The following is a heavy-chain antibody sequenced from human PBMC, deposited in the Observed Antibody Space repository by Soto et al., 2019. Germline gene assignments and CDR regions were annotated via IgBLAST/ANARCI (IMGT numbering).Heavy chain of an antibody. V-gene: IGHV1-2*02. J-gene: IGHJ4*02. CDR2: INAKNGGT. CDR3: ARSHCTDGICYTEVIPS. CDR1: SFTFIDFY. D-gene: IGHD2-8*01. Sequence: QVELVQSGTEVKKPGASVKVSCEASSFTFIDFYIHWLRQAPGQGLEWMGWINAKNGGTRYAEKFQDRVTLTRDRSVRTAYLELQRLRSDDTAVYYCARSHCTDGICYTEVIPSWGQGTLVTV.